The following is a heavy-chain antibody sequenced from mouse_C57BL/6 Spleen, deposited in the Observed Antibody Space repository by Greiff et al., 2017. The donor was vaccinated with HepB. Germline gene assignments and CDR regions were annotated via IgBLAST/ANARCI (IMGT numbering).Heavy chain of an antibody. CDR3: ARAKVYFDY. Sequence: QVQLQQSGPELVKPGASVKISCKASGYAFSSSWMNWVKQRPGKGLEWIGRIYPGDGDTNYNGKFKGKATLTADKSSSTAYMQLSSLTSEDSAVYYCARAKVYFDYWGQGTTLTVSS. CDR2: IYPGDGDT. V-gene: IGHV1-82*01. CDR1: GYAFSSSW. J-gene: IGHJ2*01.